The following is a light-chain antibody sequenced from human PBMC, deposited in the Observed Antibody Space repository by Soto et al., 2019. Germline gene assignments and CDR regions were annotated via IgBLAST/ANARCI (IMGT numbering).Light chain of an antibody. J-gene: IGLJ1*01. V-gene: IGLV6-57*02. CDR3: QSYDSSNHIYD. CDR2: EHN. CDR1: SGFIASNY. Sequence: NFMLTQPHSVSESPGKTVTISCTGSSGFIASNYVQWYQQRPGSAPTAVIYEHNQRPSGVPDRFSASIDSSSNSASLTLARLKTEGEADYFCQSYDSSNHIYDFGTGTKVTVL.